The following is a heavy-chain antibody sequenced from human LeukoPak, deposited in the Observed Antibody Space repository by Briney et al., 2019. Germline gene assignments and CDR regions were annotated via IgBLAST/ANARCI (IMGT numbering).Heavy chain of an antibody. V-gene: IGHV4-59*12. J-gene: IGHJ4*02. CDR1: GGSISSYY. CDR2: ISYSGST. Sequence: KPSETLSLTCTVSGGSISSYYWSWIRQPPGKGLEWIGYISYSGSTNYNPSLKSRVTMSVDTSKNQFSLKLSSVTAADTAVYYCARGRSIAALGVWGQGTLVTVSS. D-gene: IGHD6-6*01. CDR3: ARGRSIAALGV.